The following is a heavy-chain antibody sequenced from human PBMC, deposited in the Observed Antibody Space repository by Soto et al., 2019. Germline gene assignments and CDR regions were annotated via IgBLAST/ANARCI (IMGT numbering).Heavy chain of an antibody. V-gene: IGHV1-18*01. J-gene: IGHJ2*01. Sequence: QVQLGQSGAEVKKPGASVKVSCKASGYTFTSYGISWVRQAPGQGLEWMGWISAYNGNTNYAQKLQGRVTMTTGTSTSTAYMKLRSLRSDDKAVYYCARDQGHGRDGSNGWYFDLWGRGTLVTVSS. CDR3: ARDQGHGRDGSNGWYFDL. CDR2: ISAYNGNT. D-gene: IGHD1-26*01. CDR1: GYTFTSYG.